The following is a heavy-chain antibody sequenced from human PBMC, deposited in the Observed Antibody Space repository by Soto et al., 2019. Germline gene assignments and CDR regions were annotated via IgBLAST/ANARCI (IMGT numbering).Heavy chain of an antibody. V-gene: IGHV3-23*01. CDR2: ISGSGGST. CDR1: GFTFSSYA. D-gene: IGHD6-6*01. J-gene: IGHJ4*02. CDR3: AKAGAWGERYSSSSDHFDY. Sequence: EVQLLESGGGLVQPGGSLRLSCAASGFTFSSYAMSWVRQAPGKGLEWVSAISGSGGSTSYADSVKGRFTISRDNSKNTLYLQMNSLRAEDTAVYYCAKAGAWGERYSSSSDHFDYWGQGTLVTVSS.